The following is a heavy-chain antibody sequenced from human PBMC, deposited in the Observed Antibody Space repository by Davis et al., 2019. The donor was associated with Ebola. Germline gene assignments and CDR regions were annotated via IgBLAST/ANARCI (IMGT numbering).Heavy chain of an antibody. Sequence: GGSLRLSCAASGFSFRIYWMSWVRQAPGKGLEWVATVNQDGSQTYYVASVKGRFTMSRDDAKNSLYLQMNNLRVDDTAVYYCATDAWAGFDPWGQGTPVTVSS. CDR3: ATDAWAGFDP. CDR2: VNQDGSQT. CDR1: GFSFRIYW. D-gene: IGHD1-26*01. V-gene: IGHV3-7*03. J-gene: IGHJ5*02.